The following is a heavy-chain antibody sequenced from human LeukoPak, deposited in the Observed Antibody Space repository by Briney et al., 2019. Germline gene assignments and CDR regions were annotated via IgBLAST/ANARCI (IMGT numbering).Heavy chain of an antibody. V-gene: IGHV3-23*01. CDR2: ISGSGGST. CDR1: GFTFSSYA. CDR3: ANPHSGSYVGYFDY. Sequence: GGSLRLSCAASGFTFSSYAMSWVRQAPGKGLEWASAISGSGGSTYYADSVKGRFTISRDNSKNTLYLQMNSLRAEDTAVYYCANPHSGSYVGYFDYWGQGTLVTVSS. D-gene: IGHD1-26*01. J-gene: IGHJ4*02.